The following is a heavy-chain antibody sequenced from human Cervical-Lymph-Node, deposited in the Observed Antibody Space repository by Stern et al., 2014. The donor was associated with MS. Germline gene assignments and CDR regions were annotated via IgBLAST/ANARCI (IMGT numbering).Heavy chain of an antibody. Sequence: QLVQSGPEVKRPGTSVRVSCKASGFTFLSSAMQWVRQARGQRLEWVGFIVVDRADPRYGKKFHNRVSISRDMSTSTVNMELSSLRSEVTAVYYCAAEGENIRSGIYHYTGMDVWGQGTTVTVSS. CDR1: GFTFLSSA. D-gene: IGHD3-10*01. CDR2: IVVDRADP. J-gene: IGHJ6*02. V-gene: IGHV1-58*02. CDR3: AAEGENIRSGIYHYTGMDV.